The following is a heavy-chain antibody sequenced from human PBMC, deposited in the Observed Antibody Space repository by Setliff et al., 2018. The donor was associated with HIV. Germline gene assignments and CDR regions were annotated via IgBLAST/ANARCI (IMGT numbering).Heavy chain of an antibody. CDR3: AQAQTSVSGSYYQYLQH. D-gene: IGHD3-10*01. CDR1: GFTFSSYG. CDR2: LSGSGGST. J-gene: IGHJ1*01. V-gene: IGHV3-23*01. Sequence: GESLKISCAASGFTFSSYGMHWVRQAPGKGLEWVSSLSGSGGSTYYADSVKGRFTISRDNSKNTLYLRMNSLRAEDTAVYYCAQAQTSVSGSYYQYLQHWGQGTLVTVSS.